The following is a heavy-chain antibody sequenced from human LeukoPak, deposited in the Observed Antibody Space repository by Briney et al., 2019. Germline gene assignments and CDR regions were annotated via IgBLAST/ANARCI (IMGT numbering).Heavy chain of an antibody. CDR3: AREAPSKWELTRGAFDV. CDR1: GGSISSGGYY. Sequence: SQTLSLTCTVSGGSISSGGYYWSWIRQHPGKGLEWIGYIYYSGSTNYNPSLKSRVTISVDTSKNQFSLKLSSVTAADTAVYYCAREAPSKWELTRGAFDVWGQGTMVTVSS. J-gene: IGHJ3*01. V-gene: IGHV4-61*08. CDR2: IYYSGST. D-gene: IGHD1-26*01.